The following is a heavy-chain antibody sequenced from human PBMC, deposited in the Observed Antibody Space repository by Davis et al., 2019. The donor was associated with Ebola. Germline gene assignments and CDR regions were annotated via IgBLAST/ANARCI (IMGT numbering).Heavy chain of an antibody. CDR1: GFTFSSYS. V-gene: IGHV3-21*01. J-gene: IGHJ4*02. CDR2: ISSSSYFI. CDR3: ARDPLDPTAVAGTPFDY. D-gene: IGHD6-19*01. Sequence: GESLKISCAASGFTFSSYSMNWVRQAPGKGLEWVSSISSSSYFIYYADSLKGRFTISRDNAKNSLYLQMNSLRAEDTAVYYCARDPLDPTAVAGTPFDYWGQGTLVTVSS.